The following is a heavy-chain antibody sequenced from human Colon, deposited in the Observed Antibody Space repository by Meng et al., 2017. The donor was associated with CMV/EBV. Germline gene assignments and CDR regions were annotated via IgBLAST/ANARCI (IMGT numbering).Heavy chain of an antibody. Sequence: QLVESVGGLVRLWVSLGLSCAVSGLTFSNYWMSWVRQPPGTGLEWVAKINPDGSYIEYVDSVKGRFTISRDNAENSLHLQMNSLRAGDTAVYFCYGESRSQSFDKWGRGTLVTVSS. V-gene: IGHV3-7*02. CDR3: YGESRSQSFDK. J-gene: IGHJ4*02. CDR2: INPDGSYI. D-gene: IGHD6-6*01. CDR1: GLTFSNYW.